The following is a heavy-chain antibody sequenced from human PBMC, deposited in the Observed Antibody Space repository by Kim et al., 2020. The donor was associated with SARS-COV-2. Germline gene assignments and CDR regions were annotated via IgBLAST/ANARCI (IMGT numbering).Heavy chain of an antibody. CDR1: GFTFSSYS. V-gene: IGHV3-21*01. CDR2: ISSSSSYI. D-gene: IGHD1-26*01. J-gene: IGHJ5*02. CDR3: ASLYAEYSGSWFDP. Sequence: GGSLRLSCAASGFTFSSYSMNWVRQAPGKGLEWVSSISSSSSYIYYADSVKGRFTISRDNAKNSLYLQMNSLRAEDTAVYYCASLYAEYSGSWFDPWGQGTLVTVSS.